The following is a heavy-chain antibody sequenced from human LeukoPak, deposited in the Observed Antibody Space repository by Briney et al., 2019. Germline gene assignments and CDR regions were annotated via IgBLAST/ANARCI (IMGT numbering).Heavy chain of an antibody. CDR3: ARLAQQQLDY. CDR1: GGSFSGYY. V-gene: IGHV4-34*01. J-gene: IGHJ4*02. Sequence: SETLSLTCAVYGGSFSGYYWSWIRQPPGKGLEWIGEINHSGSTNYNPSLKSRVTISVDTSKNQFSLKLSSVTAADTAVYYCARLAQQQLDYWGQGTLVTVSS. CDR2: INHSGST. D-gene: IGHD6-13*01.